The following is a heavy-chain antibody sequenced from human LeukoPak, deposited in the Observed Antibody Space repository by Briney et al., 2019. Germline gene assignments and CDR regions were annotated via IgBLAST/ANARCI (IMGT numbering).Heavy chain of an antibody. CDR3: ARGGTAMVDYYYYYYIDV. D-gene: IGHD5-18*01. V-gene: IGHV1-46*03. J-gene: IGHJ6*03. Sequence: ASVKVSCKACGYTFTSYYMHWVRQAPGQGLEWMGIINPSGGSTSYAQKFQGRVTMTRDTSTSTVYMELSSLRSEDTAVYYCARGGTAMVDYYYYYYIDVWGKGTTVSLSS. CDR2: INPSGGST. CDR1: GYTFTSYY.